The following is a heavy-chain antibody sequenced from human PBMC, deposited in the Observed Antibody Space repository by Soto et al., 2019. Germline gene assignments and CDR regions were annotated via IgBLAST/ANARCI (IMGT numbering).Heavy chain of an antibody. V-gene: IGHV3-33*01. CDR2: IWYDGSNK. D-gene: IGHD3-22*01. CDR3: ARVASGYLIDY. J-gene: IGHJ4*02. Sequence: QVQLVESGGGVVQPGRSLRLSSAAYGFTFSSYGMHWIRQAPGKGLEWVAVIWYDGSNKYYADSVKGRFTISRDNSKNTLYLQMNSLRAEDTAVYYCARVASGYLIDYWGQGTLVTVSS. CDR1: GFTFSSYG.